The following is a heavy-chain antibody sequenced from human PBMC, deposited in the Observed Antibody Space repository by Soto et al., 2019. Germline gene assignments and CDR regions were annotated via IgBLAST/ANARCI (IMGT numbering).Heavy chain of an antibody. CDR1: GGSISSGGYY. Sequence: NPSETLSLTCTVSGGSISSGGYYWSWIRQHPGKGLEWIGYIYYSGSTYYNPSLKSRVTISVDTSKNQFSLKLSSVTAADTAVYYCARFFRLLDGLYDYWGQGTLVTVSS. V-gene: IGHV4-31*03. CDR2: IYYSGST. D-gene: IGHD4-17*01. J-gene: IGHJ4*02. CDR3: ARFFRLLDGLYDY.